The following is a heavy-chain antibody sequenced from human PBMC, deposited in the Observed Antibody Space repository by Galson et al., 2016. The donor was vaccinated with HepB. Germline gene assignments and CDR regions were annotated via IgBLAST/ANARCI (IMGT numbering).Heavy chain of an antibody. CDR1: GFTFISYY. CDR3: ARGLGPALWFGNDNDAFDI. D-gene: IGHD3-10*01. V-gene: IGHV1-46*01. CDR2: INPSGGST. J-gene: IGHJ3*02. Sequence: SVKVSCKASGFTFISYYMYWVRQAPGQGPECMGVINPSGGSTNYAQKFQGRVTMTWDTSTSTVYMELSSLRSEDAAVYYCARGLGPALWFGNDNDAFDIWGQGTLVIVSS.